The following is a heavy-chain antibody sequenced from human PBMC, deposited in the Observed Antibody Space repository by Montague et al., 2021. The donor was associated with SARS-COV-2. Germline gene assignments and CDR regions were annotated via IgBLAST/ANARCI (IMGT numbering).Heavy chain of an antibody. Sequence: SETLSLTCTVSGGSISSSSYYWGWIRQPPGKGLEWIGSIYYSGSTYYNPSLKSRVTISVDTSKNQFSLKLSPVTAADTAVYYCARFPTSYYYDSKAAPATPDAFDIWGQGTMVTASS. V-gene: IGHV4-39*01. CDR3: ARFPTSYYYDSKAAPATPDAFDI. D-gene: IGHD3-22*01. CDR1: GGSISSSSYY. CDR2: IYYSGST. J-gene: IGHJ3*02.